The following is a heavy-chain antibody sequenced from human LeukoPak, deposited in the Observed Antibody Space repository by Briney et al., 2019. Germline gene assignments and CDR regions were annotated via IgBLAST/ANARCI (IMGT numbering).Heavy chain of an antibody. D-gene: IGHD6-19*01. CDR1: GGSISSYY. J-gene: IGHJ4*02. CDR3: ARDGVQVAGGLDY. CDR2: IYTSGST. Sequence: SETLSLTCTVSGGSISSYYWSWIRQPAGKGLEWIGRIYTSGSTNYNPSLKSRVTISVDTSKNQFSLKMISVTAADTAVYYCARDGVQVAGGLDYWGQGTLVTVSS. V-gene: IGHV4-4*07.